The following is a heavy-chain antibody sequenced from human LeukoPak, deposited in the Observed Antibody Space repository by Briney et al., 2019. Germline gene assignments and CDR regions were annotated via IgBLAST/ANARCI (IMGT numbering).Heavy chain of an antibody. D-gene: IGHD5-18*01. J-gene: IGHJ3*02. V-gene: IGHV1-8*03. CDR2: MNPNSGNT. CDR1: GHTFTSYD. CDR3: ASLTATHARSDAFDI. Sequence: ASVKVSCKASGHTFTSYDINWVRQATGQGLEWMGWMNPNSGNTGYAQKFQGRVTITRNTSISTAYMELSSLRSEDTAVYYCASLTATHARSDAFDIWGQGTMVTVSS.